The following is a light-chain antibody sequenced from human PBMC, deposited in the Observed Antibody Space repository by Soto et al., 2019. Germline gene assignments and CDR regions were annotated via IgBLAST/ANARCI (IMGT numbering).Light chain of an antibody. J-gene: IGLJ1*01. Sequence: QSVLTRPPSVSGAPGQRVTISCTGTSSNIGAGYDVHWYQQLPGTAPKLLIYGNSNRPSGVPDRFSGSKSGTSASLAITGLQAEDEADYYCQSYDSSLSGWEVFGTGTKLTVL. CDR3: QSYDSSLSGWEV. CDR1: SSNIGAGYD. CDR2: GNS. V-gene: IGLV1-40*01.